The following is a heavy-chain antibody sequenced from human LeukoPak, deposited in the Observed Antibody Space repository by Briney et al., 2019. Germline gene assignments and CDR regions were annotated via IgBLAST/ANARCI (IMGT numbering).Heavy chain of an antibody. CDR1: GFTVSNNF. D-gene: IGHD2-2*01. J-gene: IGHJ3*02. V-gene: IGHV3-53*01. Sequence: PGGSLRLSCAASGFTVSNNFLSWVRKTPGKGLEWVSVIYSGDNTYYADSVKVRFTISRDISKTTEYIQMNSRRVEDTAAYDCSRLGSSSSCYAFDIWGQGTKVTVSS. CDR3: SRLGSSSSCYAFDI. CDR2: IYSGDNT.